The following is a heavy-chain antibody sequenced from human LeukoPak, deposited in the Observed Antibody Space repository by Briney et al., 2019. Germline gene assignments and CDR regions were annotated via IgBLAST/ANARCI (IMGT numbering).Heavy chain of an antibody. CDR3: ARMRGSSGWGYYYYYMDV. D-gene: IGHD6-19*01. J-gene: IGHJ6*03. CDR2: INWTGGST. Sequence: GGSLRLSCAASGFTFEDSGMSWVRQAPGKGLEWVSGINWTGGSTGYADSVKGRFTISRDNAKNTLYLQMNSLRAEDTAGYYCARMRGSSGWGYYYYYMDVWGKGTTVTISS. V-gene: IGHV3-20*04. CDR1: GFTFEDSG.